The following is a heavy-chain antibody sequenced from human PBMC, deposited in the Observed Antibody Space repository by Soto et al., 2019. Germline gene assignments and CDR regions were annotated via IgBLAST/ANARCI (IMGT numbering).Heavy chain of an antibody. CDR3: ARHLPLRFLEWFHDYGMDV. CDR2: IYYSGST. J-gene: IGHJ6*02. D-gene: IGHD3-3*01. CDR1: GGSISGSTYY. Sequence: SETLSLTCTVSGGSISGSTYYWGWIRQPPGKGLEWIGSIYYSGSTYYNPSLKSRVTISVDTSKNQFSLKLSSVTAADTAVYYCARHLPLRFLEWFHDYGMDVWGQGTTVTVSS. V-gene: IGHV4-39*01.